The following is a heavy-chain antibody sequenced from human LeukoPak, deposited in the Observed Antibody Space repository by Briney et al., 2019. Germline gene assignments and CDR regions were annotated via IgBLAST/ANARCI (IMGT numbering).Heavy chain of an antibody. CDR1: GFTFSSYA. D-gene: IGHD2-15*01. CDR2: ISGSGGST. Sequence: GGSLRLTCAASGFTFSSYAMSWVRQAPGKGLEWVSAISGSGGSTYYADSVKGRFTISRDNSKNTLYLQMNSLRAGDTAVYYCARGPRCSGGSCYSYYFDYWGQGTLVTVSS. CDR3: ARGPRCSGGSCYSYYFDY. J-gene: IGHJ4*02. V-gene: IGHV3-23*01.